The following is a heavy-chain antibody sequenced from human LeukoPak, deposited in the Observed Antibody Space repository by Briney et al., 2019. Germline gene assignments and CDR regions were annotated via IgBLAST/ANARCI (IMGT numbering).Heavy chain of an antibody. D-gene: IGHD2-15*01. CDR2: ISAYNGNT. CDR1: GYTFTSYG. J-gene: IGHJ5*02. CDR3: ARDCSGGSCYFSVDP. V-gene: IGHV1-18*01. Sequence: VASVKVSCKASGYTFTSYGISWVRQAPGQGLEWMGWISAYNGNTNYAQKLQGRVTMTTDTSTSTAYMELRSLRSDDTAVYYCARDCSGGSCYFSVDPWGQGTLVTVSS.